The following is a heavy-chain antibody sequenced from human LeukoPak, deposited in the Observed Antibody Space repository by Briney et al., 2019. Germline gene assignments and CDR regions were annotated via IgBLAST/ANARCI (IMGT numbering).Heavy chain of an antibody. V-gene: IGHV4-59*08. CDR3: AKRGGGHAFDI. Sequence: PSETLSLTCTVSGASISSYYWSWIRQPPGKGLEYIGYIYYDGSTNYNPSLKSRVTISIDTSKIHFSLRLSSVTAADTALYYCAKRGGGHAFDIWGQGTMVTVSS. D-gene: IGHD3-16*01. CDR2: IYYDGST. CDR1: GASISSYY. J-gene: IGHJ3*02.